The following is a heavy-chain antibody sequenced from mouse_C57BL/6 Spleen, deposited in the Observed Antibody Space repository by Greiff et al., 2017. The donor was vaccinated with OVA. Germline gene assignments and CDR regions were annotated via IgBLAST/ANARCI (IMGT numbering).Heavy chain of an antibody. J-gene: IGHJ2*01. CDR2: IDPSDSYT. D-gene: IGHD2-3*01. CDR3: ARSLDGYYKVFDY. CDR1: GYTFTSYW. Sequence: QVQLQQPGAELVMPGASVKLSCKASGYTFTSYWMHWVKQRPGQGLEWIGEIDPSDSYTNYNQKLKGKSTLTVAKSSSTAYMQLSSLTSEDSAVYYCARSLDGYYKVFDYWGQGTTLTVSS. V-gene: IGHV1-69*01.